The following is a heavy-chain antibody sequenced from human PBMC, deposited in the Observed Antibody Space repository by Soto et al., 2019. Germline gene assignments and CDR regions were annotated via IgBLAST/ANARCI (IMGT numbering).Heavy chain of an antibody. CDR3: AKAEGRYEHDYGSGSLDY. CDR2: FSYGGSNK. V-gene: IGHV3-30*18. CDR1: GFTFSSYG. J-gene: IGHJ4*02. Sequence: GGSLSLSCAASGFTFSSYGMHWVRQAPGKGLEWVAVFSYGGSNKYYADSVKGRFTISRDNSKNTLYLQMNSLRAEDTAVYYCAKAEGRYEHDYGSGSLDYWGQGTLVTVYS. D-gene: IGHD3-10*01.